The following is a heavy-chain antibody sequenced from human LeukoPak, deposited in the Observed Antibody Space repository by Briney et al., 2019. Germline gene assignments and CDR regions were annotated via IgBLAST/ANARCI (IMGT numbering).Heavy chain of an antibody. CDR2: IKQDGSEK. D-gene: IGHD6-19*01. CDR1: GFTFSSYW. J-gene: IGHJ6*02. CDR3: ARLRQWLVRDYYYYGMDV. Sequence: GGSLRLSCAASGFTFSSYWMSWVRQAPGKGREWVANIKQDGSEKYYVDSVKGRFTISRDNTKNSMYLQMNSLRAEDTAVYYCARLRQWLVRDYYYYGMDVWGQGTTVTVSS. V-gene: IGHV3-7*01.